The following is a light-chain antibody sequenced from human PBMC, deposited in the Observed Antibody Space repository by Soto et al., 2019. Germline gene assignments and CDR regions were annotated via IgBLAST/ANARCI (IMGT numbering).Light chain of an antibody. J-gene: IGKJ1*01. V-gene: IGKV1-5*01. CDR3: QQSSSPPCT. Sequence: DIQVTRSPATLSPSLGDRFTITYRASQSINKWLDWYQQKPGKAPNLLIFEASSLQSGVPSRFSGSGSGTEFTLTISSLQPEDVATYYCQQSSSPPCTFGEGTKVDIK. CDR2: EAS. CDR1: QSINKW.